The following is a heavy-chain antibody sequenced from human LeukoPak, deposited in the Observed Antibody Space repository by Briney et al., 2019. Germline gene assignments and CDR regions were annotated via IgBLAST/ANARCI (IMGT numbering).Heavy chain of an antibody. Sequence: SETLSPTCTVSGGSISNYYWSWIRQPPGKGLEWIGYISYSGNTNYNPSLKSRVTISVDTSKNQFSLKLSSVTAADTAVYYCARGRTYRSSSWFDPWGQGTLVTASS. CDR3: ARGRTYRSSSWFDP. D-gene: IGHD6-6*01. V-gene: IGHV4-59*01. J-gene: IGHJ5*02. CDR1: GGSISNYY. CDR2: ISYSGNT.